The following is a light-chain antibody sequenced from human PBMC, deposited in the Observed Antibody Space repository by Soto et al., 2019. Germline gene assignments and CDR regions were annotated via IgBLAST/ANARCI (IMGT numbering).Light chain of an antibody. J-gene: IGKJ5*01. Sequence: ARSPGPLSXXLGCRATLSCSVSQWFSIHLAWFQQIPCQAPRLLIYDTSTGATGIPARFSGRVSGTEFTLTISSLQSEDFAVYYCQQYSNWPPITFAQGTRL. CDR3: QQYSNWPPIT. CDR2: DTS. CDR1: QWFSIH. V-gene: IGKV3-15*01.